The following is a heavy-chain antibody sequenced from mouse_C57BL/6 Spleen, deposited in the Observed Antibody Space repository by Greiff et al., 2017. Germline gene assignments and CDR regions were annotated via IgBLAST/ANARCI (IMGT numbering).Heavy chain of an antibody. CDR2: ILPGSGST. J-gene: IGHJ2*01. V-gene: IGHV1-9*01. CDR3: AGNLWGY. CDR1: GYTFTGYW. Sequence: QVQLQQSGAELMKPGASVKLSCKATGYTFTGYWIEWVKQRPGHGLEWIGEILPGSGSTNSNEKFKGKATFTADTSSNTAYMQLSSLTTEDSAIYYCAGNLWGYWGQGTTLTVSS.